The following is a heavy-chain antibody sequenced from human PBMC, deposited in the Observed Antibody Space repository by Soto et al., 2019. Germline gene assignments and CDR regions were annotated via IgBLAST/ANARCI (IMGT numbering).Heavy chain of an antibody. CDR2: INHSGST. Sequence: QVQLQQWGAGLLKPSETLSLTCAVYGGSFSGYYWSWIRQPPGKGLECIGEINHSGSTNYNPSLKSRVTLSVDTSKNQFSLKLSSVTAADTAVYYCARSYGGNSGTFDFWGQGTLVTVSS. CDR3: ARSYGGNSGTFDF. V-gene: IGHV4-34*01. J-gene: IGHJ4*02. D-gene: IGHD4-17*01. CDR1: GGSFSGYY.